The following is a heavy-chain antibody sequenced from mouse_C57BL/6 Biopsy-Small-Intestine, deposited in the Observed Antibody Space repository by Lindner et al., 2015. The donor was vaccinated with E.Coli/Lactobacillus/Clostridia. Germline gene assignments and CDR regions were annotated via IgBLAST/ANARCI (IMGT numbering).Heavy chain of an antibody. CDR3: AREYVGGHGYRLYYFDY. V-gene: IGHV1-64*01. D-gene: IGHD2-1*01. CDR2: INPNGGST. CDR1: GYTFTGYY. Sequence: SVKVSCKAFGYTFTGYYIHWMRQVPGQGLEWMGWINPNGGSTYYGQSFQGRVTMTRDTSINTVYMELSRLRSDDTAVYYCAREYVGGHGYRLYYFDYWGQGPLVTVSS. J-gene: IGHJ4*01.